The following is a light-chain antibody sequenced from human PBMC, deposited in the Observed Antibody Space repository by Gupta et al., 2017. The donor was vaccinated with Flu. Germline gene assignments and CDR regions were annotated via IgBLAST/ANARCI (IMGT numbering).Light chain of an antibody. Sequence: QSVLTQPPSASGTPGQRVTISCSGSVSNIGGNAVSWYQHLPGTAPKLLVFGNTYRPSGVPDRFSGSKSGTSASLAISGLQSEEEADDFCAVWDDRLNGVAFGGGTKLTVL. CDR3: AVWDDRLNGVA. J-gene: IGLJ2*01. V-gene: IGLV1-44*01. CDR2: GNT. CDR1: VSNIGGNA.